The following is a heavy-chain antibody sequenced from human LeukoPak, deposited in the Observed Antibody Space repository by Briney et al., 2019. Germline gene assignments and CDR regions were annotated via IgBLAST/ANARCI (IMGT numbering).Heavy chain of an antibody. CDR1: GFTLTDY. V-gene: IGHV1-2*02. J-gene: IGHJ6*03. CDR3: ARADSVPAGDYHYWYMDV. Sequence: ASVKVSFKASGFTLTDYIHWVRQGPRQGLQWMGWIKPNSGDTDYAQKFQGRVTMTRDTSISTVYMELSSLRSDDTAVYYCARADSVPAGDYHYWYMDVWGKGTMVTVSS. D-gene: IGHD2-2*01. CDR2: IKPNSGDT.